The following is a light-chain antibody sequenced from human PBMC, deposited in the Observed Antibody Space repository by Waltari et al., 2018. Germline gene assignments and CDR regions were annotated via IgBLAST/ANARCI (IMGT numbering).Light chain of an antibody. V-gene: IGLV2-14*01. CDR1: SRDVRAYNY. CDR2: EVR. CDR3: SSYTTSRTWV. J-gene: IGLJ3*02. Sequence: QSALTQPASVSGSPGRSITLSCTGTSRDVRAYNYVSWYQQKPGKAPQLIIYEVRDRPPGVPNRFSGSKSGYTAFLTISGLQAEDEADYYCSSYTTSRTWVFGGGTKLTVL.